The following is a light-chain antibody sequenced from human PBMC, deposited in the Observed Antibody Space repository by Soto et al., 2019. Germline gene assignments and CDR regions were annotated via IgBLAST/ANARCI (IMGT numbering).Light chain of an antibody. CDR1: QSVSRY. Sequence: EIVLTQSPATLSLSPGERATLSCRASQSVSRYLAWYQQKPGQAPRLLIYGASNRATGIPDRFSASGSGTDFTLTISRLEPEDFAVYYCQQYISSPLTFGQGTKVDI. CDR2: GAS. J-gene: IGKJ1*01. CDR3: QQYISSPLT. V-gene: IGKV3-20*01.